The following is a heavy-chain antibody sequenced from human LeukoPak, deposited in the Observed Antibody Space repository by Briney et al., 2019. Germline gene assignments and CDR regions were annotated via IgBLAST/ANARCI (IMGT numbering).Heavy chain of an antibody. CDR3: ASEWQDTAMVPIGAFDI. CDR1: GGTFSSYA. D-gene: IGHD5-18*01. V-gene: IGHV1-69*10. CDR2: IIPILGIA. Sequence: ASVKVSCKASGGTFSSYAISWVRQAPGQGLEWMGWIIPILGIANYAQKFQGRVTITADKSTSTAYMELSSLRSEDTAVYYCASEWQDTAMVPIGAFDIWGQGTMVTVSS. J-gene: IGHJ3*02.